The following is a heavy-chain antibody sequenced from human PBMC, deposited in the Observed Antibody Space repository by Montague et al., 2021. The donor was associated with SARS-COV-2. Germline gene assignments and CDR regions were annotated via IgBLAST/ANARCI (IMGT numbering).Heavy chain of an antibody. V-gene: IGHV3-20*01. J-gene: IGHJ4*02. CDR2: ISRSGDRT. CDR3: SRGGDMIRGVVDF. Sequence: SLRLSCAVSGFTFDDYSMSWVRQAPGKGFEWVSGISRSGDRTAYGDSVKGRFTISRDNAKNSLYLQMNSLRVEDTAFYHCSRGGDMIRGVVDFWGQGILVTVSS. CDR1: GFTFDDYS. D-gene: IGHD3-10*01.